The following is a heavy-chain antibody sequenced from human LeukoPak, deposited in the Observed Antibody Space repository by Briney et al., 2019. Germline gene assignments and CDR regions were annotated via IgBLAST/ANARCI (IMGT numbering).Heavy chain of an antibody. V-gene: IGHV4-34*01. CDR2: INHSGST. J-gene: IGHJ4*02. D-gene: IGHD2-2*01. CDR3: ARAIYYCSITSCYWEDY. Sequence: SKTLSLTCAVYGGSFSGYYWSWIRQPPGKGLEWIGEINHSGSTNYNPSLKSRVTISVDTSKNQFSLKLSSVTAADTAVYYCARAIYYCSITSCYWEDYWGQGTLVTVSS. CDR1: GGSFSGYY.